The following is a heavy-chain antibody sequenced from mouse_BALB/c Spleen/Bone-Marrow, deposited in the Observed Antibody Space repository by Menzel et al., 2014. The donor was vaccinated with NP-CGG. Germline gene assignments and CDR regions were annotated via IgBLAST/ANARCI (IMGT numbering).Heavy chain of an antibody. CDR3: ASYYYGSSLFAY. V-gene: IGHV14-3*02. D-gene: IGHD1-1*01. J-gene: IGHJ3*01. CDR2: IDPANGNT. CDR1: GFNIKDTY. Sequence: VQLQQPGAELVKPGASVKLSCTASGFNIKDTYMHWVKQRPEQGLEWIGRIDPANGNTKYDPKFQGKATITADTSSNTAYLQLSSLTSEDTAVYYCASYYYGSSLFAYWDQGTLVTVSA.